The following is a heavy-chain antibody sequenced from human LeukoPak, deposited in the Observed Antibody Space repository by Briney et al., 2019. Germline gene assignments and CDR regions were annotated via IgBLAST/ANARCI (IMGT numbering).Heavy chain of an antibody. Sequence: PGGSLRLSCAASGFTFNSYAMSWGRQAPGKGLEWVSHISGSGGDTYYADSVKGRFTISRDNAKNTLYLQMNSLRAEDTAMYYCARGSDCSGGSCYSYWYFDLWGRGTLVTVSS. D-gene: IGHD2-15*01. J-gene: IGHJ2*01. CDR3: ARGSDCSGGSCYSYWYFDL. CDR1: GFTFNSYA. CDR2: ISGSGGDT. V-gene: IGHV3-23*01.